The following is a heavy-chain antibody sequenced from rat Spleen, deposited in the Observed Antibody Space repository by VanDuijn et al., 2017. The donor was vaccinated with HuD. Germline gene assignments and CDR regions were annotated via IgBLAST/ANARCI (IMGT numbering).Heavy chain of an antibody. CDR1: GFTFSDYY. CDR2: ISYDGGST. D-gene: IGHD4-6*01. CDR3: TTDWAGSYYFDY. Sequence: EVQLVESGGGLVQPGRSLKLSCAASGFTFSDYYMAWVRQAPTKGLEWVASISYDGGSTYYRDSLKGRFTITRDNAKSSLYLQMDSLRSEDTATYYCTTDWAGSYYFDYWGQGVMVTVSS. V-gene: IGHV5-20*01. J-gene: IGHJ2*01.